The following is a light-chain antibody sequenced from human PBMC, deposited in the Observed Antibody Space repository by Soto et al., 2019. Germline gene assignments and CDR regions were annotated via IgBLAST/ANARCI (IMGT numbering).Light chain of an antibody. CDR2: GAS. J-gene: IGKJ4*01. Sequence: EIVLTQSPGTLSLSPGERATLSCRASPSVSSSYLAWYQQKPGQAPRLLIYGASSRATGIPDRFSGSGSGTDFTLTISRLETEDFAVYYCQQYGSSRLTFGGGTKVEIK. CDR1: PSVSSSY. CDR3: QQYGSSRLT. V-gene: IGKV3-20*01.